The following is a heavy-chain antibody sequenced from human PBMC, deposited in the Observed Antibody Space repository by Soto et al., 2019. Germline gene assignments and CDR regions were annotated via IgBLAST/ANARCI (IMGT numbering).Heavy chain of an antibody. CDR1: GFTFSSYG. CDR3: AKGYYDFWSGSG. J-gene: IGHJ4*02. V-gene: IGHV3-30*18. D-gene: IGHD3-3*01. CDR2: ISYDGSNK. Sequence: GSLRLSCAASGFTFSSYGMHWVRQAPGKGLEWVAVISYDGSNKYYADSVKGRFTISRDNSKNTLYLQMNSLRAEDTAVYYCAKGYYDFWSGSGWGQGTLVTVSS.